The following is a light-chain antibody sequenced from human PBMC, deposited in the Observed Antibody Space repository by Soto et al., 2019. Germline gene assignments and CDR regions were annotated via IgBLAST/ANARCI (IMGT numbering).Light chain of an antibody. V-gene: IGKV4-1*01. Sequence: DIVMTQSPDSLAVSLGERATINCKSSQSVLYSSNNKNYLAWYQQKPGQPPKLLIYWASTLESGVPDRFSGSGSGTDFTLTISSLQAEDGAVYYCQQYYSTPWTFGQGTKVDIK. CDR1: QSVLYSSNNKNY. J-gene: IGKJ1*01. CDR2: WAS. CDR3: QQYYSTPWT.